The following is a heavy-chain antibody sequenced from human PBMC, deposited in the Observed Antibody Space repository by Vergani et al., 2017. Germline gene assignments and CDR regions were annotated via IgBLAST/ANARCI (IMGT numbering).Heavy chain of an antibody. CDR2: IYTSGST. Sequence: QVQLQESGPGLVKPSQTLSLTCTVSGGSISSGSYYWSWIRQPAGKGLEWIGRIYTSGSTNYNPSPKSRVTISVDTSKNQFSLKMSSVTAADTAVYYCARDRGWCSGGSCSNWFDPWGQGTLVTVSS. CDR3: ARDRGWCSGGSCSNWFDP. J-gene: IGHJ5*02. D-gene: IGHD2-15*01. CDR1: GGSISSGSYY. V-gene: IGHV4-61*02.